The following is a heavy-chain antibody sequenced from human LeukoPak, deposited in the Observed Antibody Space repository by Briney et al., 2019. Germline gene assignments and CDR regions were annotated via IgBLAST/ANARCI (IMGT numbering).Heavy chain of an antibody. CDR2: ISYDGSNK. CDR1: GFTFSSYG. J-gene: IGHJ4*02. Sequence: PGGSLRLSCAASGFTFSSYGMHWVRQAPGKGLEWVAVISYDGSNKYYADSVKGRFTISRDNSKNTLYLQMNSLRAEDTAVYYCAKGSYNWNYHYWGQGTLVTVSS. CDR3: AKGSYNWNYHY. V-gene: IGHV3-30*18. D-gene: IGHD1-7*01.